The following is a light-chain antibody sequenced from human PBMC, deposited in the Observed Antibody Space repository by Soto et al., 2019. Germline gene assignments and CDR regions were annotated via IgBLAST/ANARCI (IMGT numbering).Light chain of an antibody. J-gene: IGKJ1*01. Sequence: DIQMTQSPSSLSASIGDRDTIACRASQSIGNYLNWYQQKPGKAPKLLIYDASRLQSGVPSRFSGSGSGTDFTLTITSLQPEDFATYYCQQSHDAPRTFGQGTKVEIK. V-gene: IGKV1-39*01. CDR1: QSIGNY. CDR3: QQSHDAPRT. CDR2: DAS.